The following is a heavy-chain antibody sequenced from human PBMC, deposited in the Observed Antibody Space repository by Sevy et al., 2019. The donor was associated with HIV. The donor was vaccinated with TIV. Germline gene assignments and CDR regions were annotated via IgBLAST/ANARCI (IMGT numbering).Heavy chain of an antibody. CDR2: IGATACTT. J-gene: IGHJ4*02. CDR1: GFNFNFYA. D-gene: IGHD6-25*01. CDR3: AKDFRPYRAAVFDY. V-gene: IGHV3-23*01. Sequence: GESLKISCVASGFNFNFYAMSWVRLAPGKGLEWVSSIGATACTTYYADSVKGRFTVSRDNSKNVLSLQMDSLRVEDTDLYYCAKDFRPYRAAVFDYWGQGVLVTVSS.